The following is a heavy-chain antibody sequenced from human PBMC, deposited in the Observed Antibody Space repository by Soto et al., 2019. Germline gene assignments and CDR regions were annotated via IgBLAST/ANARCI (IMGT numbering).Heavy chain of an antibody. CDR3: AHIPVPYRHYFDY. CDR1: GFSLNTRGVG. V-gene: IGHV2-5*02. J-gene: IGHJ4*02. CDR2: IYWDDDK. Sequence: QITLKESGPTLVKPTQTLTLTCTFSGFSLNTRGVGVGWIRQPPGKALEWLALIYWDDDKRYSPSLKSRLTITTDTSNNQMVLTMTNMDPVDTATYYCAHIPVPYRHYFDYWGQGTLVTVSS. D-gene: IGHD4-4*01.